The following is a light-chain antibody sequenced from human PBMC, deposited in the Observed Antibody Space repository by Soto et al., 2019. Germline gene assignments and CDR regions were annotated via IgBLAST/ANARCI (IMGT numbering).Light chain of an antibody. CDR2: SAS. V-gene: IGKV1-9*01. CDR3: QQYNNYST. CDR1: QGISSF. J-gene: IGKJ1*01. Sequence: DIQLTQSPSFLSASVGDRVTITCRASQGISSFLAWFQQKPGKAPKLLIYSASTLQSGVPSRFSGRGSGTEFTLTISSLQPDDFATYYCQQYNNYSTFGQGTKVDI.